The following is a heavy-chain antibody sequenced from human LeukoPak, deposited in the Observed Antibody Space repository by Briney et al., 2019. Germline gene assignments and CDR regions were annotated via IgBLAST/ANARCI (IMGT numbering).Heavy chain of an antibody. V-gene: IGHV3-30*02. J-gene: IGHJ4*02. Sequence: GGSLRLSCGASGCTFSSSAMHWVRQGPGKGLEWVAYIAHHGNNKYYADSVKGRFTISRDNSKGSLYLQMNSLRAEDTAVYYCAKDGSWSCTDWGQGTLVRVSS. CDR2: IAHHGNNK. CDR1: GCTFSSSA. D-gene: IGHD2-8*02. CDR3: AKDGSWSCTD.